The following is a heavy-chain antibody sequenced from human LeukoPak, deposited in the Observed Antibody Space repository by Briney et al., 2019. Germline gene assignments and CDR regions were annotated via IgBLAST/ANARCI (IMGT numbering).Heavy chain of an antibody. Sequence: PGRSLRLSCAASGFTFDDYAMHWVRQAPGKGLEWVSGISWNSGSIGYADSVKGRFTISRDNAKNSLYLQMNSLRAQDTALYYCAKGLGLAVAGFDYWGQGTLVTVSS. J-gene: IGHJ4*02. V-gene: IGHV3-9*01. CDR3: AKGLGLAVAGFDY. CDR2: ISWNSGSI. CDR1: GFTFDDYA. D-gene: IGHD6-19*01.